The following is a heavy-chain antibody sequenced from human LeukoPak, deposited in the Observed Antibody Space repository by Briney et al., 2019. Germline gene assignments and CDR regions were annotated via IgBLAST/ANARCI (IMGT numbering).Heavy chain of an antibody. CDR2: INSDGSST. V-gene: IGHV3-74*01. D-gene: IGHD4-17*01. CDR3: ARSYYGDCEEF. Sequence: PGGSLRLSCAASRFAPSAYWIKCGPQAPGKGLMWVSRINSDGSSTSYADSVKGRFTISRDNAKNTVYLHMNSLKVEDTAVYYCARSYYGDCEEFWGQGTLVAVSS. CDR1: RFAPSAYW. J-gene: IGHJ4*02.